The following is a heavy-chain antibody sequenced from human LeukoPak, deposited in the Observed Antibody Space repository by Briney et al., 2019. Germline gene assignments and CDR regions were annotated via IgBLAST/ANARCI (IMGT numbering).Heavy chain of an antibody. J-gene: IGHJ4*02. V-gene: IGHV1-18*01. D-gene: IGHD2-15*01. CDR3: LRVPYCSCGSCECSSPDY. CDR1: GYTFTSYG. CDR2: ISAYNGNT. Sequence: ASVTVSCKASGYTFTSYGISWLRQAPGQGLEWMGWISAYNGNTNYAQKLQGRVTMTTDTSTSTAYMELRSLRSDDTPVYYCLRVPYCSCGSCECSSPDYWGQGTLVTVS.